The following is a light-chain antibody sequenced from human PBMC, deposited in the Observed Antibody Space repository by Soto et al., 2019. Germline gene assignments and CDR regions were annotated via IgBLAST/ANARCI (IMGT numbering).Light chain of an antibody. V-gene: IGKV3-15*01. CDR1: QSVSSD. J-gene: IGKJ1*01. CDR3: QQYNNWPPGT. Sequence: EIVMTQSPATLSVSPGERATLSCRASQSVSSDFFCYHQKPGQAPRRLIYGAFTRATSISARFSGSGSGTEFTLTISSLQSDDFAVYYCQQYNNWPPGTFGQGTKVEIK. CDR2: GAF.